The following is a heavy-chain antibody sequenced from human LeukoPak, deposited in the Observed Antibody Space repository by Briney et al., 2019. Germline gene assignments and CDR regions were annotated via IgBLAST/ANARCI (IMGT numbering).Heavy chain of an antibody. V-gene: IGHV3-64*01. CDR3: ARARGSFRPYYFDY. Sequence: PGGSLRLSCAASGFSFSSYAMHWVRQAPGKGLEYDSAISSNGGSTYYANSVKDRFTISRDDSKNALYLQMGSLRAEDMAVYYCARARGSFRPYYFDYWGQGTLVTVSS. CDR1: GFSFSSYA. J-gene: IGHJ4*02. CDR2: ISSNGGST. D-gene: IGHD1-26*01.